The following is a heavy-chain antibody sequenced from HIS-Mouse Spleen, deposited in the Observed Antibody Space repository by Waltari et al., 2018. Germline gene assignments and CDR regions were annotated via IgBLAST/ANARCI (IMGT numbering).Heavy chain of an antibody. Sequence: QLQLQESGPGLVKPSETLSLTCTVPGGSISSSSYYWGWLRQPPGKGLEWIGSIYYSGSTYYNPSLKSRVTISVDTSKNQFSLKLSSVTAAETAVYYCAREIPYSSSWYDWYFDLWGRGTLVTVSS. V-gene: IGHV4-39*07. CDR2: IYYSGST. D-gene: IGHD6-13*01. CDR3: AREIPYSSSWYDWYFDL. J-gene: IGHJ2*01. CDR1: GGSISSSSYY.